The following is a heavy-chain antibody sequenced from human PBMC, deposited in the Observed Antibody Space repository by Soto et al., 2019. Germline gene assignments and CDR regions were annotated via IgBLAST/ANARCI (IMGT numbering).Heavy chain of an antibody. D-gene: IGHD3-10*01. CDR1: GFTFSSYA. J-gene: IGHJ6*02. CDR2: ISYDGSNK. V-gene: IGHV3-30-3*01. Sequence: PGGSLRLSCAASGFTFSSYAMHWVRQAPGKGLEWVAVISYDGSNKYYADSVKGRFTISRDNSKNTLYLQMNSLRAEDTAVYYCARXPITMVRGDYYYYGMDVWGQGTTVTVSS. CDR3: ARXPITMVRGDYYYYGMDV.